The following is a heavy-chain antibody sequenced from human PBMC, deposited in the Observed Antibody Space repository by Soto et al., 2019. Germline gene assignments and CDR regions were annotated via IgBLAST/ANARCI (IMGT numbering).Heavy chain of an antibody. CDR1: GFTFDDYA. J-gene: IGHJ4*01. D-gene: IGHD3-16*01. V-gene: IGHV3-9*01. CDR2: ISWNSGSV. CDR3: ANGHSEYPRTSFDLDH. Sequence: EVQLLESGGGLVQPGRSLRLSCAASGFTFDDYAMHWVRQAPGKGLEWVSGISWNSGSVGYADSVKGRFTISRDNAKNSLYLQMNRPRSEHTALYYCANGHSEYPRTSFDLDHWGQVTLITVSS.